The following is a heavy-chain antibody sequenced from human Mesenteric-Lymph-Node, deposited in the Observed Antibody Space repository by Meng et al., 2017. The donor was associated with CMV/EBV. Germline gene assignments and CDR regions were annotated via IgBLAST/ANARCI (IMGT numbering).Heavy chain of an antibody. Sequence: GGSLRLSCAASGFTFSSYSMNWVRQAPGKGLEWVAGISHDGYNEDYADSVKGRFTISRDNSKNTLYLQMNSLRAEDTAAYYCARHLDYVGYYGMDVWGQGTSVTVSS. CDR1: GFTFSSYS. V-gene: IGHV3-30*03. CDR3: ARHLDYVGYYGMDV. CDR2: ISHDGYNE. D-gene: IGHD4-17*01. J-gene: IGHJ6*02.